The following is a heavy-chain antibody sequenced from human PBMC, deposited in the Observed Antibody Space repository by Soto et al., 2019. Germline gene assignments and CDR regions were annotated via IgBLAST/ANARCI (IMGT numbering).Heavy chain of an antibody. CDR1: GFTFSSYG. D-gene: IGHD3-10*02. J-gene: IGHJ6*02. CDR2: ISYDGSNK. V-gene: IGHV3-30*03. Sequence: GGSLRLSCAASGFTFSSYGMQWVRQAPDKGLEWVAVISYDGSNKYYADSVKGRFTISRDNSKNTLYLQMNSLRAEDTAVYYCARAVVNNVRGSYYYYGMDVWGQGTTVTVSS. CDR3: ARAVVNNVRGSYYYYGMDV.